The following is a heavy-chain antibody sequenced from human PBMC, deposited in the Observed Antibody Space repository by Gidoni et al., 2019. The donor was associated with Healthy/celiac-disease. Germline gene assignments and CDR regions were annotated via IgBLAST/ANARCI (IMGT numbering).Heavy chain of an antibody. V-gene: IGHV3-23*01. D-gene: IGHD3-9*01. J-gene: IGHJ4*02. CDR2: ISGSGGST. CDR3: AKSNHVLRYFDPFDY. CDR1: GFTFSSYA. Sequence: EVQLLESGGGLVQTGGSLRLSCAASGFTFSSYAMSWVRQAPGKGLEWVSAISGSGGSTYYADSVKGRFTISRDNSKNTLYLQMNSLRAEDTAVYYCAKSNHVLRYFDPFDYWGQGTLVTVSS.